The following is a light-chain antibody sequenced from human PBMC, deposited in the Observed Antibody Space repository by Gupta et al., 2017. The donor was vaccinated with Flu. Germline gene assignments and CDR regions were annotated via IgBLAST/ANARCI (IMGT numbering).Light chain of an antibody. CDR2: EVS. CDR3: SSFTNRDTWV. CDR1: SSDVGGYNR. J-gene: IGLJ3*02. V-gene: IGLV2-18*02. Sequence: QSALTQPASVSGSPGQSITISCTGSSSDVGGYNRVSWYQQPPGTAPKLMISEVSKRPSGVPDRFSGSKSGNTASLTIFGRQAEDEADYYCSSFTNRDTWVFGGGTKLTVL.